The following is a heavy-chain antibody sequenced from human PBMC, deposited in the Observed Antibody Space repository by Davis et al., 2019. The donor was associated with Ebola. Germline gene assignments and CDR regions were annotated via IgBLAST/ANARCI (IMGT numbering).Heavy chain of an antibody. CDR1: GFIFSDFG. J-gene: IGHJ4*02. D-gene: IGHD3-10*01. CDR3: ARGTGDY. Sequence: GGSLRLSCAASGFIFSDFGMLWVRQAPGKGLEWVSLINGNAITTFYADSMKGRFTISRDNSKNSLYLQMNNLRVEDTALYYCARGTGDYWGQGALVTVSS. CDR2: INGNAITT. V-gene: IGHV3-43*02.